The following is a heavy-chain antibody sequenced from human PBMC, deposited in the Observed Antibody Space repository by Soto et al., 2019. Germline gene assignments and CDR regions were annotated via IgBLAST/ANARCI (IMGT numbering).Heavy chain of an antibody. D-gene: IGHD4-17*01. CDR2: ISYDGSNK. J-gene: IGHJ5*02. V-gene: IGHV3-30*18. Sequence: QVQLVESGGGVVQPGRSLRLSCAASGFTFSSYGMHWVRQAPGKGLERVAVISYDGSNKYYADSVKGRFTISRDNSKNTLYLQMNSLRAEDTAVYYCAKDLETVTNPNWFDPWGQGTLVTVSS. CDR3: AKDLETVTNPNWFDP. CDR1: GFTFSSYG.